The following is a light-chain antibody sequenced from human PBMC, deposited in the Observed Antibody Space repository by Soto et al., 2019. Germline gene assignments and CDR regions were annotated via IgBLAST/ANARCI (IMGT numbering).Light chain of an antibody. V-gene: IGKV3-20*01. CDR1: QSVSINY. J-gene: IGKJ1*01. CDR3: KKYNSARWT. CDR2: GAS. Sequence: EIVLTQSPGTLSLSPVERATLSCSASQSVSINYLPRYQQKPGQAPRLLIYGASNRATAIPHRFSGSGSWTDFTLTISRLETEDFATYYCKKYNSARWTFGKGTKVDIK.